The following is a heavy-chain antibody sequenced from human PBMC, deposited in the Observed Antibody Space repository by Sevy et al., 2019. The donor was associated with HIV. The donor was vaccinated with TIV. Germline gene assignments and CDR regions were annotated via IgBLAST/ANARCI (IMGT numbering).Heavy chain of an antibody. CDR1: GFTFSGSA. D-gene: IGHD3-16*02. CDR2: IRSKANSYAT. CDR3: TSHGRKGGVIVSDAFDI. V-gene: IGHV3-73*01. Sequence: GGSLRLSCAASGFTFSGSAMHWDRQASGKGLEWVGRIRSKANSYATAYAASVKGRFTISRDDSKNTAYLQMNSLKTEDTAVYYCTSHGRKGGVIVSDAFDIWGQGTMVTVSS. J-gene: IGHJ3*02.